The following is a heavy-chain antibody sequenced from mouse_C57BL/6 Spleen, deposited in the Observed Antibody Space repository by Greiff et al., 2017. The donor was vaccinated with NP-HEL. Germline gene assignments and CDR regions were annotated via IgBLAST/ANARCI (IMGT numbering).Heavy chain of an antibody. Sequence: EVQVVESGGGLVKPGGSLKLSCAASGFTFSSYAMSWVRQTPEKRLEWVATISDGGSYTYYPDNVKGRFTISRDNAKNNLYLQMSHLKSEDTAMYYCAREGLLRGFAYWGQGTLVTVSA. CDR2: ISDGGSYT. D-gene: IGHD1-1*01. CDR1: GFTFSSYA. J-gene: IGHJ3*01. CDR3: AREGLLRGFAY. V-gene: IGHV5-4*01.